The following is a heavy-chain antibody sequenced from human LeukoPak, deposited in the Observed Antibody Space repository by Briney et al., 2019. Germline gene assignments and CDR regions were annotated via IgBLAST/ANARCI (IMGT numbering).Heavy chain of an antibody. V-gene: IGHV3-30*04. CDR2: ISYDGSNK. D-gene: IGHD1-1*01. Sequence: PGGSLRLSCAASAFSFSSYSMHWVRQAPGKGLEWVAVISYDGSNKYYADSVKGRFTISRDNSKNTLFLQMNSLRAEDTAVYYCATDPQDWDDDRLDYWGQGTLVTVSS. CDR1: AFSFSSYS. CDR3: ATDPQDWDDDRLDY. J-gene: IGHJ4*02.